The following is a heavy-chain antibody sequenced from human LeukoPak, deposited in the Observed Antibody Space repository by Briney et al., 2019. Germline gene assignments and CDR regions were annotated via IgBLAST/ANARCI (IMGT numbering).Heavy chain of an antibody. Sequence: SETLSLTCTVSGASISHYYWGWIRQTPEKGLEWMGHIHTSGGSSPYPSLKSRLTMSIDTSRNQFSLKLTSVTAADTAVYFCARLGSYHDFWGQGALVTVSS. D-gene: IGHD1-26*01. CDR3: ARLGSYHDF. V-gene: IGHV4-4*09. J-gene: IGHJ4*02. CDR2: IHTSGGS. CDR1: GASISHYY.